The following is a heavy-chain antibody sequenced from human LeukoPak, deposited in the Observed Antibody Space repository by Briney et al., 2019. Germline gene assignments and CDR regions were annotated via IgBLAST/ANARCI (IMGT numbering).Heavy chain of an antibody. CDR1: DGSFSGYY. CDR2: INHSGST. CDR3: ARYRLLYYYYYGMDV. Sequence: ASETLSLTCAVYDGSFSGYYWSWIRQPPGKGLEWIGEINHSGSTNYNPSLKSRDTISVDTSKNQFSLKLSSVTAADTAVYYCARYRLLYYYYYGMDVWGQGTTVTVSS. J-gene: IGHJ6*02. D-gene: IGHD2-15*01. V-gene: IGHV4-34*01.